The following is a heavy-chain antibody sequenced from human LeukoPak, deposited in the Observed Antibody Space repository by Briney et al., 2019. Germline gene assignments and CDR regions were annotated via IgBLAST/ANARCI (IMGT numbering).Heavy chain of an antibody. Sequence: GESLKISCKGSGYSFTSHWIGWVRQIPGKGLEWMGIIFPGDSDTRYSPSFQGQVTISADKSINTAYLQWSSLKASDTAMYYCARRKGYYDSSGYYSLDYWGQGTLVTVSS. CDR2: IFPGDSDT. CDR3: ARRKGYYDSSGYYSLDY. V-gene: IGHV5-51*01. J-gene: IGHJ4*02. CDR1: GYSFTSHW. D-gene: IGHD3-22*01.